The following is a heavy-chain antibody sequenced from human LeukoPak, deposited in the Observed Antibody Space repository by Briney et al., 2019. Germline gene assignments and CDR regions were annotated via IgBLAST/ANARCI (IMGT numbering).Heavy chain of an antibody. V-gene: IGHV5-51*03. D-gene: IGHD3-10*01. CDR2: IYPGDSES. CDR3: ARSAMVRGVIGEDDY. Sequence: GESLKVPCRGSGYSFTSYWIAWVRQMPGKGLEWMGIIYPGDSESRYSPSFQGQVTISADKSISTAYLQWSSLKASDTAMYYCARSAMVRGVIGEDDYWGQGTLVTVSS. CDR1: GYSFTSYW. J-gene: IGHJ4*02.